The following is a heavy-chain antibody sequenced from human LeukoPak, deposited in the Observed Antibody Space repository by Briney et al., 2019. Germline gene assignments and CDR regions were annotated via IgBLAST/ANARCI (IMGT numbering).Heavy chain of an antibody. D-gene: IGHD3-3*02. CDR1: GFTFNTYA. Sequence: GGSLRLSCTASGFTFNTYAMTWVRQAPGKGLEWVSSIVGSGGTTYYADSMKGRFTISRDNSRNTLYLQVNSLRVEDTAIYYCAKGIRGFDYWGQGTMVTVSS. CDR2: IVGSGGTT. V-gene: IGHV3-23*01. J-gene: IGHJ4*02. CDR3: AKGIRGFDY.